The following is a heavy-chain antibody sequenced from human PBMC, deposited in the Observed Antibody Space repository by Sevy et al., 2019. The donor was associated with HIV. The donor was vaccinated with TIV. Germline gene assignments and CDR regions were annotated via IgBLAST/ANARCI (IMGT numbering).Heavy chain of an antibody. CDR2: INHDGSEI. Sequence: GGSLRLACVGAGISISSHWMNWVRRSPGKGLEWVANINHDGSEIDYVGSVKGRFTISRDNARNSGYLQMHSLSVEDSGVYYCARAMGVWDQGTTVTVSS. J-gene: IGHJ6*02. V-gene: IGHV3-7*01. CDR3: ARAMGV. CDR1: GISISSHW.